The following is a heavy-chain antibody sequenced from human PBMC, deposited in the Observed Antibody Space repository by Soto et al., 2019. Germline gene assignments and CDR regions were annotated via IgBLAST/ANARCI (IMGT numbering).Heavy chain of an antibody. CDR2: ISGSGADT. CDR1: GFTFGSYT. Sequence: LRLSCAASGFTFGSYTMRWVRQAPGQGLEWVSTISGSGADTYYADSVKGRFTISRDNSKNTVYLQMNSLRAEDTAIYYCAIKMSPRPTGAFDFWGQGTLVTVSS. J-gene: IGHJ3*01. CDR3: AIKMSPRPTGAFDF. V-gene: IGHV3-23*01.